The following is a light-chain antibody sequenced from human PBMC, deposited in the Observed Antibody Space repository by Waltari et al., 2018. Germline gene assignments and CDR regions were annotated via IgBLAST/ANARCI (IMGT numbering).Light chain of an antibody. CDR2: GAS. CDR1: QSVART. Sequence: EIVLTQSPGPLSLSPGASATPSCRASQSVARTLAWYPQKPGQAPRRLIYGASSRATGVPDRFSGSGSGTDFSLTISRLEPEDFAVYYCQHYVRLPATFGQGTKVEIK. CDR3: QHYVRLPAT. V-gene: IGKV3-20*01. J-gene: IGKJ1*01.